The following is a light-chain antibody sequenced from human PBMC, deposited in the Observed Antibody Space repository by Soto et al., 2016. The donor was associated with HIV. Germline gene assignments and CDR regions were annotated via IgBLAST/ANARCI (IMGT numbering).Light chain of an antibody. CDR3: QQLNSYPRRLT. CDR1: QGISSY. CDR2: AAS. V-gene: IGKV1-9*01. J-gene: IGKJ4*01. Sequence: DIQLTQSPSFLSASVGDRVTITCRASQGISSYLAWYQQKPGKAPKLLIYAASTLQSGVPSRFSGSGSGTEFTLTISSLQPEDFATYYCQQLNSYPRRLTFGGGTKVGSN.